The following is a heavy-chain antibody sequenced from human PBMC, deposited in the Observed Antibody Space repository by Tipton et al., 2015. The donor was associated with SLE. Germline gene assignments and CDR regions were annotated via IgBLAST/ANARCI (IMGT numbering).Heavy chain of an antibody. CDR1: AFTFSSFE. CDR3: ARNTGVEFDY. J-gene: IGHJ4*02. V-gene: IGHV3-48*03. D-gene: IGHD7-27*01. Sequence: SLRLSCVASAFTFSSFEMNWVRQTPGKGLEWISYISSSGSGSSMYYADTVKGRFTISRDNAKNSLYLQMDSVRAEDTGVYYCARNTGVEFDYWGQGNLVTVSS. CDR2: ISSSGSGSSM.